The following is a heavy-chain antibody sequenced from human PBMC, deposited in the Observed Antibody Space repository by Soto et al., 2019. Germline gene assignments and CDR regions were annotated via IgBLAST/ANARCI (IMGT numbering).Heavy chain of an antibody. V-gene: IGHV3-64D*06. CDR1: GFLLSYYA. D-gene: IGHD1-26*01. Sequence: GGSLRLSCSVSGFLLSYYAMHWVRQAPGKGLEYVSAISSNGDNTYYADSVKGRFIISRDISKNTLYLQMSSLRAEDTAVYSCARSTGSLDSWGQGTLVTVSS. CDR3: ARSTGSLDS. CDR2: ISSNGDNT. J-gene: IGHJ4*02.